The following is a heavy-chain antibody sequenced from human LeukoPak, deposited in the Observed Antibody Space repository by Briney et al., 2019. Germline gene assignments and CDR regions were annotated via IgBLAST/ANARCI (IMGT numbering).Heavy chain of an antibody. CDR2: IIPIFGTA. J-gene: IGHJ5*02. D-gene: IGHD5-12*01. CDR3: ARAATILGNWFDP. Sequence: GASVKVSCKASGGTFSSYAISWVRQAPGQGLEWMGGIIPIFGTANYAQKFQGRVTITADESTSTAYMELSSLRSEDTAVYYCARAATILGNWFDPWGQGTLVTVSS. V-gene: IGHV1-69*13. CDR1: GGTFSSYA.